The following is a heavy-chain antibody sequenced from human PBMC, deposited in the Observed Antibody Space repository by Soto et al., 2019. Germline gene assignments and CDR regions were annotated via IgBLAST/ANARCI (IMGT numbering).Heavy chain of an antibody. CDR2: IYYSGGT. CDR3: ARGIAAAGAYYYYYGMDV. D-gene: IGHD6-13*01. J-gene: IGHJ6*02. CDR1: GGSISSYY. V-gene: IGHV4-59*01. Sequence: SETLSLTCTVSGGSISSYYWSWIRQPPGKGLEWIGYIYYSGGTNYNPSLKSRVTISVDTSKNQFSLKLSSVTAADTAVYYCARGIAAAGAYYYYYGMDVWGQGTTVTVSS.